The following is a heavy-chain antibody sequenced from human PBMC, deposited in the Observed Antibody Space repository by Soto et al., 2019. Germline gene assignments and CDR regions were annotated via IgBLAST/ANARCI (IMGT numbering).Heavy chain of an antibody. Sequence: PGGSLRLSCAASGFTFSSYTMNWVRQAPGKWLEWVSSISSGSSYIYYADSVKGRFTISRDNAKNSLYLQMNSLRAEDTAVYYCARYSYWQDYWGQGTLVTVSS. V-gene: IGHV3-21*01. CDR2: ISSGSSYI. D-gene: IGHD5-18*01. J-gene: IGHJ4*02. CDR1: GFTFSSYT. CDR3: ARYSYWQDY.